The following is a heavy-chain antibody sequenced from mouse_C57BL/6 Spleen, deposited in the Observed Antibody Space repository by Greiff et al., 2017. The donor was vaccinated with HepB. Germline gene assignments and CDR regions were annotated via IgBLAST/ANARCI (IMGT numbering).Heavy chain of an antibody. D-gene: IGHD2-4*01. CDR1: GYTFTSYW. V-gene: IGHV1-69*01. J-gene: IGHJ2*01. CDR3: ARRAIYYDYDDYFDY. Sequence: QVQLQQPGAELVMPGASVKLSCKASGYTFTSYWMHWVKQRPGQGLEWIGEIDPSDSYTNYNQKFKGKSTLTVDNSSSTAYMQLSSLTSEDSAVYDCARRAIYYDYDDYFDYWGQSTTLTVSS. CDR2: IDPSDSYT.